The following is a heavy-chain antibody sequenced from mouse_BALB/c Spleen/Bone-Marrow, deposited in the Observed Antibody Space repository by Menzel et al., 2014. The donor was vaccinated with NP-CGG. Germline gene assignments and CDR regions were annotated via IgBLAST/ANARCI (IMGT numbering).Heavy chain of an antibody. V-gene: IGHV4-1*02. J-gene: IGHJ3*01. D-gene: IGHD1-2*01. CDR3: ARLGYYGPFAF. Sequence: EVQLVESGGGLMQPGGSLKLSCAPSGFDFSRFWMSWVRQAPGKGLEWIGEINPDSSTINYTPSLKDKFIISRDNAKNTLYLQMSKVRSEDTALYYCARLGYYGPFAFWGQGTLVTVSA. CDR2: INPDSSTI. CDR1: GFDFSRFW.